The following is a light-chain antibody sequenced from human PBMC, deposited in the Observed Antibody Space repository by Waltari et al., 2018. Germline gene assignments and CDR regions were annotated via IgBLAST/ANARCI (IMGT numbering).Light chain of an antibody. V-gene: IGKV1-9*01. CDR1: PDVASY. J-gene: IGKJ5*01. CDR3: QQLNIYPVT. Sequence: IQFTQSPSFLSPYVGDRVTIACRARPDVASYLAWYQQKPGKAPRLLIYGTSTLHSWVPSRFSGSGSGTEFTLTVSSLQPEDFATYYCQQLNIYPVTFGQGTRLEIK. CDR2: GTS.